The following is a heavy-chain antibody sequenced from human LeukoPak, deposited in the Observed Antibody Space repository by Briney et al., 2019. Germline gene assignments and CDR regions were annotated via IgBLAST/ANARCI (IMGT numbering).Heavy chain of an antibody. V-gene: IGHV4-34*01. CDR1: GGSFSGYY. CDR3: AGATHDSSMSPYYMDV. D-gene: IGHD6-13*01. CDR2: INHSGST. J-gene: IGHJ6*03. Sequence: PSETLSLTCAVYGGSFSGYYWSWIRQPPGKGLEWIGEINHSGSTNYNPSLESRVTISVDTSKNQFSLKLSSVTAADTAVYYCAGATHDSSMSPYYMDVWGKGTTVTVSS.